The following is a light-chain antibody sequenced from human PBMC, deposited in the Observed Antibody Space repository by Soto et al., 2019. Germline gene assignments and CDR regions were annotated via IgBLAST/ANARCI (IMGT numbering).Light chain of an antibody. Sequence: DIKMTQSPSTLSASVGDRVTITCRASQSISSWLAWYQQKPGKAPKLLIYKASSLETGVPSRFSGSGSGPEFTLTISSLQPDDFATYFCQQYNSYSPTFGQGTKVEIK. CDR3: QQYNSYSPT. J-gene: IGKJ2*01. V-gene: IGKV1-5*03. CDR2: KAS. CDR1: QSISSW.